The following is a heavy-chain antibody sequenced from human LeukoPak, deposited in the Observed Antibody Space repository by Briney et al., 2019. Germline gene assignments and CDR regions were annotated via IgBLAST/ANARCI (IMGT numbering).Heavy chain of an antibody. CDR3: ARTLVGATDYYYYYMDV. Sequence: PSETLSLTCAVYGGSFSGYYWSWIRQPPGKGLEWIGEMNHSGSTNYNPSLKSRVTISVDTSKNQFSLKLSSVTAADTAVYYCARTLVGATDYYYYYMDVWGKGTTVTISS. CDR1: GGSFSGYY. CDR2: MNHSGST. D-gene: IGHD1-26*01. V-gene: IGHV4-34*01. J-gene: IGHJ6*03.